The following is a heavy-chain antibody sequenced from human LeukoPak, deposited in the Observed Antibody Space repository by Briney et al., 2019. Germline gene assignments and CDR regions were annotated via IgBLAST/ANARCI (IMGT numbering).Heavy chain of an antibody. CDR3: ARKLSGYSYGLYDY. V-gene: IGHV4-34*01. CDR2: INHSGST. J-gene: IGHJ4*02. Sequence: SETLSLTCAVYGGSFSGYYWSWIRQPPGKGLEWIGEINHSGSTNYNPSLKSRVTISVDTSKNQFSLKLSSVTAADTAVYYCARKLSGYSYGLYDYWGQGTLVTVSS. CDR1: GGSFSGYY. D-gene: IGHD5-18*01.